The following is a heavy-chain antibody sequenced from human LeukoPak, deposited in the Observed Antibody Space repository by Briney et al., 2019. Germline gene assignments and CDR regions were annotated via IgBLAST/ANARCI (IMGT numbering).Heavy chain of an antibody. Sequence: PGGSLRLSCAASGFTFSSYGMHWVRQAPGKGLEWVAFIRYDGSNKYYADSVKGRFTISRDNSKNTLYLQMNSLRAEDTAVYYCAKDKVSSSWYDYYYYMDVWGKGTTVTISS. CDR2: IRYDGSNK. D-gene: IGHD6-13*01. J-gene: IGHJ6*03. V-gene: IGHV3-30*02. CDR3: AKDKVSSSWYDYYYYMDV. CDR1: GFTFSSYG.